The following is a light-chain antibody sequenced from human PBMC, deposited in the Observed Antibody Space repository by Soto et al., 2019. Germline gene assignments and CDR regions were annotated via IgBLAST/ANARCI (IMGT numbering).Light chain of an antibody. CDR3: QQRSKWPIT. V-gene: IGKV3D-11*02. CDR2: LAS. CDR1: QNVNSY. Sequence: VVLTQSPAILSLSPGERATLSCRASQNVNSYLAWYQQKPGQAPRLLIYLASNRASGIPARFSGSGPGPDFTLTISRLEPEDFAVYYCQQRSKWPITFGQGTRLEL. J-gene: IGKJ5*01.